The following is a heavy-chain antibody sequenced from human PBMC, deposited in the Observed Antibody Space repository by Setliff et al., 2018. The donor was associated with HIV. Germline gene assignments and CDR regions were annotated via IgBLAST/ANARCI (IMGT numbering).Heavy chain of an antibody. CDR1: GGSISSYY. D-gene: IGHD3-10*01. CDR2: IYYSGST. CDR3: ARERRYYGSGSSL. Sequence: PSETLSLTCTVSGGSISSYYWSWIRQPAGKGLEWIGSIYYSGSTYYNPSLKSRVTISVDTSKNQFSLKLSSVTAADTAVYYCARERRYYGSGSSLWGQGTLVTVSS. J-gene: IGHJ4*02. V-gene: IGHV4-4*07.